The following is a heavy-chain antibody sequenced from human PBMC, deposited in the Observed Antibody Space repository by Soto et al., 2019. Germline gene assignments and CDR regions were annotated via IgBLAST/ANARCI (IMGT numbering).Heavy chain of an antibody. V-gene: IGHV1-8*01. CDR2: MNPNSGNT. D-gene: IGHD3-10*01. J-gene: IGHJ5*02. CDR1: GYTFTSYD. Sequence: ASVKVSCKASGYTFTSYDINWVRQATGQGLEWMGWMNPNSGNTGYAQKFQGRVTMTRNTSISTAYMELSSLRSEDTAVYYCARVSLNSITKSQGWFDPWGQGTLVTAPQ. CDR3: ARVSLNSITKSQGWFDP.